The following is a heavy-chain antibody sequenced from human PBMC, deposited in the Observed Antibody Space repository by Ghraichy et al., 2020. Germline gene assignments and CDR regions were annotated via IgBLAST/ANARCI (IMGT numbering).Heavy chain of an antibody. V-gene: IGHV3-7*01. J-gene: IGHJ5*02. D-gene: IGHD2-15*01. CDR3: ARNRGWFRIDT. Sequence: GGSLRLSCAASGFTFSSHWMDWVRQAPGKGLEWVANINGDGSERYHVDSVKGRFTVSRDNAKNSLFLQMNGLKVEDTAVYYCARNRGWFRIDTWGQGTLVTVS. CDR1: GFTFSSHW. CDR2: INGDGSER.